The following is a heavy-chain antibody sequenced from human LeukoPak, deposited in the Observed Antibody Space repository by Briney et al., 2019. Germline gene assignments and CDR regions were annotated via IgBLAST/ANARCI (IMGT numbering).Heavy chain of an antibody. J-gene: IGHJ6*03. CDR2: IRYDGSIK. CDR1: GFTFSYYG. V-gene: IGHV3-30*02. Sequence: PGGSLRLSCAASGFTFSYYGMHWVRQAPGKGLEWVAFIRYDGSIKYHADSVKGRFTISRDNAKNSLFLQMNSLRAEDTAVYYCARVLRYCSGGNCYSGGLGYMDVWGKGTTVTISS. CDR3: ARVLRYCSGGNCYSGGLGYMDV. D-gene: IGHD2-15*01.